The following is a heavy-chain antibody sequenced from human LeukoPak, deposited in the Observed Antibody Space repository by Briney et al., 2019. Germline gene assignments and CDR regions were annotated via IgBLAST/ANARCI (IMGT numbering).Heavy chain of an antibody. Sequence: ASVKVSCKASGYTFTSYGISWVRQAPGQGLEWMGWISAYNGNTNYAQKLQGRVTMTTDTSTSTAYMEVSSLRSEDTAVYYCATGIGTLWSGYYHDYWGQGTLVTVSS. V-gene: IGHV1-18*01. CDR2: ISAYNGNT. CDR3: ATGIGTLWSGYYHDY. J-gene: IGHJ4*02. D-gene: IGHD3-3*01. CDR1: GYTFTSYG.